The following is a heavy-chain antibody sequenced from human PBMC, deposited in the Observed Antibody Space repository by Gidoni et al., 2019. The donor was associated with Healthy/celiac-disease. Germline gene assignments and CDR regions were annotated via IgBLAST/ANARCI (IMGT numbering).Heavy chain of an antibody. Sequence: QVQLVQSGAEVKKPGASVKVSCKASGYTFTSYYMHWVRQAPGQGLEWMGILNPSGGSTSYAQKFQGRVTMTRDTSTSTVYMELSSLRSEDTAVYYCARDLKGTPKFDYWGQGTLVTVSS. CDR1: GYTFTSYY. CDR2: LNPSGGST. CDR3: ARDLKGTPKFDY. J-gene: IGHJ4*02. D-gene: IGHD1-1*01. V-gene: IGHV1-46*01.